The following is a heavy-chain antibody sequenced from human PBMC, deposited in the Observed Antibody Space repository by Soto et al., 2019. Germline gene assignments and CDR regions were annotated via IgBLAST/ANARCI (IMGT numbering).Heavy chain of an antibody. CDR3: AGQRSPEGWFDP. CDR1: AISFNTYG. Sequence: EVEMLESGGGLVQPGGSLRLSCAASAISFNTYGVTWVRQAPGKGLEWVLTVTVTGGSTYYADSVKGRFTISRDRSNYTVSLLLNSLRVEDTAIYYCAGQRSPEGWFDPWGQGTLVTVSS. D-gene: IGHD3-10*01. J-gene: IGHJ5*02. V-gene: IGHV3-23*01. CDR2: VTVTGGST.